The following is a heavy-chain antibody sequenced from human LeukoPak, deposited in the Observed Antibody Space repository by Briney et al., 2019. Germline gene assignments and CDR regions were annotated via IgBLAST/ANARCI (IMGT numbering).Heavy chain of an antibody. CDR3: AGFGELYLDFDY. V-gene: IGHV3-21*01. D-gene: IGHD3-10*01. CDR2: ISSSSSYI. J-gene: IGHJ4*02. CDR1: GFTFSSYS. Sequence: GGSLRLSCAASGFTFSSYSMNWVRQAPGKGLEWVSSISSSSSYIYYADSVKGRFTISRDNAKNSLYLQMNSLRAEDTAVYYCAGFGELYLDFDYWGQGTLVTVSS.